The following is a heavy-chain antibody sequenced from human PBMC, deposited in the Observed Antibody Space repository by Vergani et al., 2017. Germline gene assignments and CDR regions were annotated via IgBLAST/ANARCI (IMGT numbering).Heavy chain of an antibody. D-gene: IGHD2-2*01. CDR1: GYTFTSYG. CDR2: ISAYNGNT. CDR3: AREPDIVGVPAGPEYYYYYGMDV. V-gene: IGHV1-18*04. J-gene: IGHJ6*02. Sequence: QVQLVQSGAEVKKPGASVKVSCKASGYTFTSYGISWVRQAPGQGLEWMGWISAYNGNTNYAQKRQGRVTMTTDTSTSTAYMELRSLSSDDTAVYYCAREPDIVGVPAGPEYYYYYGMDVWGQGTTVTVSS.